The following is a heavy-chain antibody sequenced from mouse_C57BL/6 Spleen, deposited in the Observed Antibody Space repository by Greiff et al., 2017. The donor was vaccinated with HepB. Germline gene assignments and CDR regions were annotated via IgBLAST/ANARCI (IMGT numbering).Heavy chain of an antibody. CDR3: AITNYDGSSYYAMDY. V-gene: IGHV1-74*01. D-gene: IGHD1-1*01. CDR1: GYTFTSYW. J-gene: IGHJ4*01. Sequence: QVQLQQPGAELVKPGASVKVSCKASGYTFTSYWMHWVKQRPGQGLEWIGRIHPSDSDTNYNQKFKGKATLTVDKSSSTAYMQLSSLTSEDSAVYYCAITNYDGSSYYAMDYWGQGTSVTVSS. CDR2: IHPSDSDT.